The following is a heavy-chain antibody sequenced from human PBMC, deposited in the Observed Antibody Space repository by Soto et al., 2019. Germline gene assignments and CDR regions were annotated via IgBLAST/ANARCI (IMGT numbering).Heavy chain of an antibody. J-gene: IGHJ4*02. CDR1: GYNFAVSG. CDR3: ARAGASSWNYASTSS. D-gene: IGHD1-7*01. CDR2: ISVKSGDT. Sequence: QVQLVQSGAEVKKPGASVKVSCKASGYNFAVSGFIWVRQAPGQGLEWMGWISVKSGDTKYAQNLQGRVTMTTDTSTNTAYMELRSLTSDDTAVYYCARAGASSWNYASTSSWGQGTLVTVSS. V-gene: IGHV1-18*04.